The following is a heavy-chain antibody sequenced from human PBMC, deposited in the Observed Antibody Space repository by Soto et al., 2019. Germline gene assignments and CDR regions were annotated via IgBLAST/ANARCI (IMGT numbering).Heavy chain of an antibody. CDR1: GYTFSSYH. J-gene: IGHJ5*02. CDR2: IIPIFGTA. CDR3: ARVRYCISTSCPANWFDP. Sequence: GASVKVSCKASGYTFSSYHISWVRQAPGQGLEWMGGIIPIFGTANYAQRFQGRVTITADESTSTAYMELSSLRSEDTAVYYCARVRYCISTSCPANWFDPWGQGTLVTVSS. V-gene: IGHV1-69*13. D-gene: IGHD2-2*01.